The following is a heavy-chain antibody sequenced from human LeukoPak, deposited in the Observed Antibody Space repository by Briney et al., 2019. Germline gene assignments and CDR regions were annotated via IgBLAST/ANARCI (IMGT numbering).Heavy chain of an antibody. V-gene: IGHV4-4*02. CDR1: GGSISSSNW. D-gene: IGHD3-22*01. CDR3: ARCDRSGPWRPLGY. J-gene: IGHJ4*02. Sequence: PSQTLSLTCAASGGSISSSNWWSWVRQPPGKGLEWIGEIYHSGSTNYNPSLKSRVTISVDTSKNQFSLKLSSVTAADTAVYYCARCDRSGPWRPLGYWGQGTLVTVSS. CDR2: IYHSGST.